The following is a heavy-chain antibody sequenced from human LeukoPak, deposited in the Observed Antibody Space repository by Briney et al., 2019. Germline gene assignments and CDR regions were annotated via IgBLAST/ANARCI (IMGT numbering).Heavy chain of an antibody. J-gene: IGHJ6*03. V-gene: IGHV3-20*04. D-gene: IGHD2-2*01. Sequence: PGGSLRLSCAASGFRFDDYVMSWVRHVPGKGLEWVSGTNWDGASTGYADSVKGRFTISRDNVKNFLYLQMNSLRVEDTALYFCGRVYCSTTSCYDYYDYYMDVWGKGTTVTVSS. CDR3: GRVYCSTTSCYDYYDYYMDV. CDR2: TNWDGAST. CDR1: GFRFDDYV.